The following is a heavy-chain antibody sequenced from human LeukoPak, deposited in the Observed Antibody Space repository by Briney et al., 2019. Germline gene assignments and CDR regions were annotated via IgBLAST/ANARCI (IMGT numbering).Heavy chain of an antibody. D-gene: IGHD2-2*01. Sequence: GSLRLSCAASGFTFSSYSMNWVRQPPGKGLEWIGSMSYGGRTYYNPSLKSRVTMSVDTSKNQFSLKLTSVTAADTAMYYCARHEKGYCSSTTCSRYPPLDYWGQGTLATVSS. J-gene: IGHJ4*02. CDR1: GFTFSSYSMN. CDR3: ARHEKGYCSSTTCSRYPPLDY. V-gene: IGHV4-39*01. CDR2: MSYGGRT.